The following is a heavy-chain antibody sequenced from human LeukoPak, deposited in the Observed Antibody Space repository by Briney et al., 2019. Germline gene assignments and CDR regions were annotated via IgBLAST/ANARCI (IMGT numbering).Heavy chain of an antibody. CDR3: ARDRPAAGLGP. D-gene: IGHD6-13*01. CDR2: IYSGGNT. Sequence: QPGGSLRLSCAASGFTVSSDYMNWVRQAPGKGLEWVSVIYSGGNTYYADSVKGRFTISRDNSKNTLYLQMNSLSAEDTAIYYCARDRPAAGLGPWGQGTLVTVSS. J-gene: IGHJ5*02. CDR1: GFTVSSDY. V-gene: IGHV3-53*01.